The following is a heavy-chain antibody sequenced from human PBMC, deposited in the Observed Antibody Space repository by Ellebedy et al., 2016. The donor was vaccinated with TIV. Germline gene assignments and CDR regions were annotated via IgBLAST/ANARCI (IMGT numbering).Heavy chain of an antibody. V-gene: IGHV1-46*01. D-gene: IGHD6-6*01. CDR1: GYTFTTYY. J-gene: IGHJ4*02. Sequence: ASVKVSCXSSGYTFTTYYIHWVRQAPGQGLEWMGIINPTSGSADYAQKFQGRVTMTRDLSTSTVYMGLNSLKFEDTAVYYCARESSSVRPGDFWGQGTLVTVSS. CDR2: INPTSGSA. CDR3: ARESSSVRPGDF.